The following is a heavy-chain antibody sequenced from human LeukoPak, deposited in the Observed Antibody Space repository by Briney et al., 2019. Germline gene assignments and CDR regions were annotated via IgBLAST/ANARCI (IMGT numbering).Heavy chain of an antibody. J-gene: IGHJ4*02. CDR1: GFTFSTYA. CDR2: ITNTGSTT. D-gene: IGHD2-15*01. Sequence: PGGSLRLSCAASGFTFSTYAMNWVRQAPGKGLEWVSGITNTGSTTFYADSVKGRFTISRANSENTLYLQMDSLRAEDTALYYCVKTINSFYPYWGQGTLSPSPQ. V-gene: IGHV3-23*01. CDR3: VKTINSFYPY.